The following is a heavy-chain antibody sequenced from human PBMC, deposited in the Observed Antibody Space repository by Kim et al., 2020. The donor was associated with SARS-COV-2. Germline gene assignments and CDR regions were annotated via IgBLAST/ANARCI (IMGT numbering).Heavy chain of an antibody. D-gene: IGHD6-19*01. J-gene: IGHJ4*02. CDR3: AREQVGAVAGDQNFDY. Sequence: ASVKVSCKASGYTFTSYDINWVRQATGQGLEWMGWMNPNSGNTGYAQKFQGRVTMTRNTSISTAYMELSSLRSEDTAVYYCAREQVGAVAGDQNFDYWGQGTLVTVSS. V-gene: IGHV1-8*01. CDR2: MNPNSGNT. CDR1: GYTFTSYD.